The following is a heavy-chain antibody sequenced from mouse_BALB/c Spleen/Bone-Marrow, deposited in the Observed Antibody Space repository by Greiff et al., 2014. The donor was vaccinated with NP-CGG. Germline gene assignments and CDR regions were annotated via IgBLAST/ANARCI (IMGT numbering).Heavy chain of an antibody. V-gene: IGHV1-69*02. CDR3: ARDSITTVVATDY. CDR1: GYTFTSYW. D-gene: IGHD1-1*01. CDR2: IDPSDSYT. Sequence: QVQLQQSGAELVKPGASVKLSCKASGYTFTSYWMHWVKQRPGQGLEWIGEIDPSDSYTNYNQKFKGKATLTVDKSSGTAYMQLSSLTSEDSAVYYCARDSITTVVATDYWGQGTTLTVSS. J-gene: IGHJ2*01.